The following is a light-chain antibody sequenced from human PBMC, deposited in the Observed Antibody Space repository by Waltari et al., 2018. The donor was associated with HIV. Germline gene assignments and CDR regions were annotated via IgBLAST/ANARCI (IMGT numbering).Light chain of an antibody. Sequence: DIVMTQSPLSLPVTPGEPASISCRSSQSLLHRNGYNYLDWYLQKPGQSPQLLIYLGSNRASGGPDRFSGSGSGTYFTLKISRVEAEDVGVYYCMQALQTPFTFGPGTKVDIK. CDR1: QSLLHRNGYNY. J-gene: IGKJ3*01. V-gene: IGKV2-28*01. CDR2: LGS. CDR3: MQALQTPFT.